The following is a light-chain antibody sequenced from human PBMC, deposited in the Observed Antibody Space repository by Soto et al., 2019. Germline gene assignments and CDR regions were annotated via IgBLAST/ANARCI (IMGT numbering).Light chain of an antibody. Sequence: QTVVTQEPSLTVSPGGTVTLTCASSTGAVTSGYYPNWFQQKPGQTPRALIYSTNNRHSWTPARFSGSLLGDKAALTLSGAQPEDEAEYYCLLYHGGAQVFGGGTKLTVL. CDR2: STN. CDR1: TGAVTSGYY. J-gene: IGLJ2*01. CDR3: LLYHGGAQV. V-gene: IGLV7-43*01.